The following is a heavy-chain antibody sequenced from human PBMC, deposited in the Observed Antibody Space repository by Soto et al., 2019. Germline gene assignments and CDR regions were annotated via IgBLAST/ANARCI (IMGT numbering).Heavy chain of an antibody. CDR2: ISPKNGNT. Sequence: LLLQSGAELKKPGASVKISCKASGYSFSTYDISWLRQAPGQGPEWRGRISPKNGNTNYAQTFQDRVTMTADTSSSTAYMELRCLRSDDTAKYYCATSYDSGFDPWGQGTLVTVSS. V-gene: IGHV1-18*04. CDR1: GYSFSTYD. CDR3: ATSYDSGFDP. J-gene: IGHJ5*02. D-gene: IGHD5-12*01.